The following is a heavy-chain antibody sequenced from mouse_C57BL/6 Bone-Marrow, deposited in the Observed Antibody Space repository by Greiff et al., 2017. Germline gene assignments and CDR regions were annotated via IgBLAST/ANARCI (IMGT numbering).Heavy chain of an antibody. J-gene: IGHJ2*01. CDR3: ARSGGRRAYYFDY. CDR1: GYSFTGYY. Sequence: EVQLQQSGPELVKPGASVKISCKASGYSFTGYYMNWVKQSPEKSLEWIGEINPSTGGTTYNQKFKAKATLTVDKSSSTAYMQLKSLTSEDSAVYYCARSGGRRAYYFDYWGQGTTLTVSS. CDR2: INPSTGGT. V-gene: IGHV1-42*01. D-gene: IGHD2-12*01.